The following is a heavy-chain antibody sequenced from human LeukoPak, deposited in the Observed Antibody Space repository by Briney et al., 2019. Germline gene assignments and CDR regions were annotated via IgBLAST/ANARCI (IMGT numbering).Heavy chain of an antibody. Sequence: PSETLSLTCAVYGGSFSGYYWSWIRQPPGKGLEWIGEINHSGSTNYNPSLKSRVTISVDTSKNQFSLKLSSVTAADTAVYYCARHKTRLGYCSSTSCYTGYAFDIWGQGTMVTVSS. CDR1: GGSFSGYY. CDR2: INHSGST. V-gene: IGHV4-34*01. CDR3: ARHKTRLGYCSSTSCYTGYAFDI. D-gene: IGHD2-2*02. J-gene: IGHJ3*02.